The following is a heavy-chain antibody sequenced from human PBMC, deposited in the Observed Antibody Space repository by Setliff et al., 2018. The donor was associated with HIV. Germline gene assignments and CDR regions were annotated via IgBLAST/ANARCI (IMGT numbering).Heavy chain of an antibody. D-gene: IGHD1-26*01. CDR3: AKDRSGSYSFARD. CDR1: GFTFSSYE. V-gene: IGHV3-48*03. CDR2: ISSSGSTI. J-gene: IGHJ4*02. Sequence: GGSLRLSCAASGFTFSSYEMNWVRQAPGKGLEWLSYISSSGSTIYYADSVKGRFTVSRDNAKNSLYLQMNSLRAEDTAVYYCAKDRSGSYSFARDWGQGTPVTVSS.